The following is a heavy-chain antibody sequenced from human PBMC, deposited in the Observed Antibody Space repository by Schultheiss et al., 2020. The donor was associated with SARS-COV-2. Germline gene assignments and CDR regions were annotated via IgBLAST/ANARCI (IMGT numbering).Heavy chain of an antibody. CDR2: ISAYNGNT. J-gene: IGHJ5*02. Sequence: ASVKVSCKASGYTFTSYGISWVRQAPGQGLEWMGWISAYNGNTNYAQKLQGRVTMTTDTSTSTAYMELRSLRSEDTAVYYCATGPIFGVANWFDPWGQGTLVTVSS. CDR1: GYTFTSYG. CDR3: ATGPIFGVANWFDP. D-gene: IGHD3-3*01. V-gene: IGHV1-18*01.